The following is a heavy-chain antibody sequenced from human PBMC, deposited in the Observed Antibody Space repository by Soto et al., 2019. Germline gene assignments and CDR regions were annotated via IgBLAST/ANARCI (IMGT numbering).Heavy chain of an antibody. CDR2: ISYDGSNK. V-gene: IGHV3-30*18. CDR1: GFTFSSYG. J-gene: IGHJ4*02. CDR3: AKDRGADSSSRNSYYFDY. D-gene: IGHD6-13*01. Sequence: QVQLVESGGGVVQPGRSLRLSCAASGFTFSSYGMHWVRQAPGKGLEWVAVISYDGSNKYYADSVKGRLTISRDNSKNTLYLQMNSLRAEDTAVYYCAKDRGADSSSRNSYYFDYWGQGTLVTVSS.